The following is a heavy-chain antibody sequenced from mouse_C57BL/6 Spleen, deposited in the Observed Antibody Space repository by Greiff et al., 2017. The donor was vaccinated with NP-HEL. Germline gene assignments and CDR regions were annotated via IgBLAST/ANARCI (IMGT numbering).Heavy chain of an antibody. V-gene: IGHV1-50*01. Sequence: QVQLQQPGAELVKPGASVKLSCKASGYTFTSYWMQWVKQRPGQGLEWIGEIDPSDSYTNYNQKFKGKATLTVDTSSSTAYMQLSSLTSEDSAVDYCARWGQLRLRNDWGQGTTLTVSS. CDR3: ARWGQLRLRND. J-gene: IGHJ2*01. D-gene: IGHD3-2*02. CDR2: IDPSDSYT. CDR1: GYTFTSYW.